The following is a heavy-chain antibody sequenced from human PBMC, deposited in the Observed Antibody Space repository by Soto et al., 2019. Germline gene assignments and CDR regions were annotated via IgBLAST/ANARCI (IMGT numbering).Heavy chain of an antibody. D-gene: IGHD6-13*01. Sequence: TSETLSLTCAVSSGSISSINWWSWVRQPPGKGLEWIGDIYHSGSTNYNPSLKSRVSISVDKSKNQFSLKLSSVTAADTAVYYCARVDSSWYTPTGGYLDYWGQGALVTVSS. CDR1: SGSISSINW. CDR2: IYHSGST. V-gene: IGHV4-4*02. J-gene: IGHJ4*02. CDR3: ARVDSSWYTPTGGYLDY.